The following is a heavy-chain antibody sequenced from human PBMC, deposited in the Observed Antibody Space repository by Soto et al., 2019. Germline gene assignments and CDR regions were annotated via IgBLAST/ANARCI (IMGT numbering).Heavy chain of an antibody. V-gene: IGHV4-39*01. Sequence: SETLSLTCTVSGGSISSSSYYWGWIRQPPGKGLEWIGTIYYSGSTYYNPSLKSRVTISVDTSKNQISLKLNSVTAADTAVYYCARPVYGGNSNHFDYWGQGALVTVS. D-gene: IGHD4-17*01. J-gene: IGHJ4*02. CDR2: IYYSGST. CDR3: ARPVYGGNSNHFDY. CDR1: GGSISSSSYY.